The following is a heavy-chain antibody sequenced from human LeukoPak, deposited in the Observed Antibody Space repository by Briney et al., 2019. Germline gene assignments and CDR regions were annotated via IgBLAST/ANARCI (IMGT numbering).Heavy chain of an antibody. V-gene: IGHV4-4*07. D-gene: IGHD2-2*01. CDR1: GGSISSYY. CDR3: ARDYCTSTTCPNWFDP. CDR2: IYTSGST. J-gene: IGHJ5*02. Sequence: SETLSLTCTVSGGSISSYYWSWIRQPAGKGLEWIGRIYTSGSTNYNPSLKSRVTISVDKSKNQFSLKLNSVTAVDTAVYYCARDYCTSTTCPNWFDPWGQGTLVTVSS.